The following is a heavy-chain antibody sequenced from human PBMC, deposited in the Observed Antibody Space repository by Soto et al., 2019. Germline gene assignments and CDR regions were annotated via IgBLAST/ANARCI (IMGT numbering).Heavy chain of an antibody. V-gene: IGHV3-53*01. CDR2: IYSGGSV. J-gene: IGHJ5*02. CDR1: GFTVSSDY. D-gene: IGHD2-15*01. CDR3: ARGGGGYYWFDP. Sequence: GGSLRLSCAASGFTVSSDYMSWVRQAPGKGLEWVSVIYSGGSVYYGDPVEGRFTISRDTSKNTLYLQMNSLRAEDTAVYYCARGGGGYYWFDPWGQGTLVTVSS.